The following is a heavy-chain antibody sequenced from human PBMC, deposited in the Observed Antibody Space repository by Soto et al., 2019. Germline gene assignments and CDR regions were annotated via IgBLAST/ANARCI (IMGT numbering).Heavy chain of an antibody. Sequence: SETLSLTCTVSGGSVSSGSYYWSWIRQPPGKGLEWIGYIYYSGSTNYNPSLKSRVTISVDTSKNQFSLKLSSVTAADTAVYYCARVQTQLVHPLDYWGQGTLVTVSS. V-gene: IGHV4-61*01. CDR3: ARVQTQLVHPLDY. CDR1: GGSVSSGSYY. CDR2: IYYSGST. D-gene: IGHD6-13*01. J-gene: IGHJ4*02.